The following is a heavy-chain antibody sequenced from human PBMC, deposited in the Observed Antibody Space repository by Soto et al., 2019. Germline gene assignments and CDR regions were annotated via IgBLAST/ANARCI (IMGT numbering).Heavy chain of an antibody. J-gene: IGHJ4*02. CDR2: MSYDETKK. D-gene: IGHD2-15*01. V-gene: IGHV3-30*18. Sequence: GVSKRVSCATSGLNLSSYGMRWVRKATGKGLEWVALMSYDETKKYYADSVKGRFTISRDTSKNTLFLQMNNLRVEDTAVYYCAKDRRDGDFMHILVVDFWGQGALVTVSS. CDR1: GLNLSSYG. CDR3: AKDRRDGDFMHILVVDF.